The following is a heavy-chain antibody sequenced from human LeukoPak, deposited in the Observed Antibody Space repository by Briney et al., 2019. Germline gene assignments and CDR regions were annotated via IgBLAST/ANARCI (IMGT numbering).Heavy chain of an antibody. J-gene: IGHJ5*02. D-gene: IGHD6-19*01. CDR2: ISGSGGST. CDR1: GFSFSSYW. V-gene: IGHV3-23*01. CDR3: AKGEQGWPWGNWFDP. Sequence: GGSLRISCAASGFSFSSYWMHWVRPAPGKGLEWGSAISGSGGSTYYADSVKGRFTISRDNSKNTLYLQMNSLRAEDTAVYYCAKGEQGWPWGNWFDPWGQGTLVTVSS.